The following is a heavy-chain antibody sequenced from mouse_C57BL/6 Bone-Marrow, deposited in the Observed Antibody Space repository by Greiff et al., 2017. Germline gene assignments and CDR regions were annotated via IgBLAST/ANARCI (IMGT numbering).Heavy chain of an antibody. CDR1: GFTFSSYA. CDR2: ISDGGSST. Sequence: EVHLVESGGGLVKPGGSLKFSCAASGFTFSSYAMSWVRQTPEKRLGWVATISDGGSSTYYPDNVKGRFTISRDNAKNNLYLQMSHLKSEDTAMYYCARDGVAYWGQGTLVTVSA. CDR3: ARDGVAY. V-gene: IGHV5-4*01. J-gene: IGHJ3*01.